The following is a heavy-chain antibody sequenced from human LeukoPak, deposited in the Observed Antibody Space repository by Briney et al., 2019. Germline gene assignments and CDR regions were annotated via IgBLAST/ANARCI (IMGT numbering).Heavy chain of an antibody. J-gene: IGHJ6*02. CDR2: IYPGDSDT. Sequence: GESLKISCKGSGYSFTSYWIGWVRQMPGKGLEWMGIIYPGDSDTRYSPSFQGQVTISADKSISTAYLQWSSLKASDTAMYYCARHPYYYGSGSYYTHYYYGMDVWGQGTTVTVSS. D-gene: IGHD3-10*01. V-gene: IGHV5-51*01. CDR1: GYSFTSYW. CDR3: ARHPYYYGSGSYYTHYYYGMDV.